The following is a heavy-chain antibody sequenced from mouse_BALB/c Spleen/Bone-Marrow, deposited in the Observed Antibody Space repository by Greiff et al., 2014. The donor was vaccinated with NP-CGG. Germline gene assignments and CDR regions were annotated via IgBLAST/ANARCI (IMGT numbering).Heavy chain of an antibody. J-gene: IGHJ2*01. CDR2: IYPGDGST. CDR1: GYTFTSYD. Sequence: VQLQQSGPELVKPGALVKISCKASGYTFTSYDINWVKQRPGQGLEWIGWIYPGDGSTKYNEKFKGEATLTADRSSSTAYMQLSSLTSENSAVYFCARSDGGFPYSFDSWGQGTTLTVSS. V-gene: IGHV1S56*01. D-gene: IGHD1-1*02. CDR3: ARSDGGFPYSFDS.